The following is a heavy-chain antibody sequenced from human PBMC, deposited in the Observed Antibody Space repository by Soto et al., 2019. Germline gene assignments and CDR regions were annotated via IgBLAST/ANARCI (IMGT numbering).Heavy chain of an antibody. CDR3: ARGRRYCTTTSCYPPALFPYGMDV. V-gene: IGHV1-8*01. J-gene: IGHJ6*02. Sequence: ASVRVSCKTSGYTFTNYDINWVRQAAGQGLEWMGWINPDSDNTGYAQKFQGRVTMTRDTSISTAYMELNSLRSEDTAVYYCARGRRYCTTTSCYPPALFPYGMDVWGQGTTVTVSS. D-gene: IGHD2-2*01. CDR1: GYTFTNYD. CDR2: INPDSDNT.